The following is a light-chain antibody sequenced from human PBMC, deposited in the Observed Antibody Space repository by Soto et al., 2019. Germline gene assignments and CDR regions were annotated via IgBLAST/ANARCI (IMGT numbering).Light chain of an antibody. Sequence: EIVMTQSPATLSVSPGERATLSCRASQSVSSNLAWYQQKPGQAPRLLIYVASTRATGIPARFSGSGSGTEFSLTISSLQSEDFVVYYCQQYNNWPSFTFGPGTKVDIK. CDR2: VAS. CDR3: QQYNNWPSFT. V-gene: IGKV3-15*01. J-gene: IGKJ3*01. CDR1: QSVSSN.